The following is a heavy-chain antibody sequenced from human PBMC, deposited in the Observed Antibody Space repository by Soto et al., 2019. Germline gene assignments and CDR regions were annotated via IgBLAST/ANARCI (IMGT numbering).Heavy chain of an antibody. CDR1: GGSFSGYY. J-gene: IGHJ4*02. CDR2: INHSGST. CDR3: ARGGNSNHFDY. V-gene: IGHV4-34*01. D-gene: IGHD4-4*01. Sequence: QVQLQQWGAGLLRPSETLSLTCAVYGGSFSGYYWSWIRQPPGKGLEWIGEINHSGSTNYNPSLKSRVTISVDTSKNQFSLKLSSVTAADTAVYYCARGGNSNHFDYCGQGTLVTGSS.